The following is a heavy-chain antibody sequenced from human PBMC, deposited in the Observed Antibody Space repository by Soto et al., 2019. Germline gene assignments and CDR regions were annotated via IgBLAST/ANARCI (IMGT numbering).Heavy chain of an antibody. J-gene: IGHJ4*02. CDR3: AKPWGPSITDRTPRFEE. CDR2: ISDSGDIT. V-gene: IGHV3-23*01. D-gene: IGHD3-10*01. Sequence: VGSLRLSCAASEFTFSTYAMTWVRQAPGRGLQWVATISDSGDITYYADSVKGRFTISRDNSRNTLYLQMNNLRAEDTALYYCAKPWGPSITDRTPRFEEWGRGTLVTVS. CDR1: EFTFSTYA.